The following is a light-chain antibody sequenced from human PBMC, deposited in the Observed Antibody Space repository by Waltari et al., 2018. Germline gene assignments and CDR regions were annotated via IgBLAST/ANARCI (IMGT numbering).Light chain of an antibody. CDR2: KAS. Sequence: DLQMNQSPSSLSASVGDRVTINCRASRAISNWLAWYQQKPGKAPNLLIYKASSLATGVPSRFSGSGFGTDFTLTISSLQPEDFATYYCQHYNSPPYSFGQGTKVEIK. V-gene: IGKV1-5*03. CDR3: QHYNSPPYS. J-gene: IGKJ2*03. CDR1: RAISNW.